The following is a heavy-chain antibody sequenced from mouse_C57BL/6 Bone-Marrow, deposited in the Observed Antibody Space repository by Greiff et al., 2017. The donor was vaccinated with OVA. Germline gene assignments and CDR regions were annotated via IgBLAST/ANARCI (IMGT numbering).Heavy chain of an antibody. CDR2: ISSGGSYT. D-gene: IGHD4-1*01. V-gene: IGHV5-6*02. Sequence: EVKLVESGGDLVKPGGSLKLSCAASGFTFSSYGMSWVRQTPDKRLEWVATISSGGSYTYYPDSVKGRFTISRDNAKNTLYLQMSSLKSEDTAMYYCARHGLDPYYFDYWGQGTTLTVSS. CDR1: GFTFSSYG. J-gene: IGHJ2*01. CDR3: ARHGLDPYYFDY.